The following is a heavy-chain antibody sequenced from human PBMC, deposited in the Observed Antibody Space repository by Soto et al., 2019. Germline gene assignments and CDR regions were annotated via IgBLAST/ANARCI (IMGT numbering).Heavy chain of an antibody. CDR2: ITGIDGRT. Sequence: GGSLRLSCVGSGFTFGNYAMSWVRQAPGKGLEWVSSITGIDGRTYYADSVKGRFTISRDNPKNTLYLQMNNLRAEDTAMFYCAKDRGPYCSGGICYPPSWFDPWGQGTQVTVS. V-gene: IGHV3-23*01. CDR3: AKDRGPYCSGGICYPPSWFDP. J-gene: IGHJ5*02. CDR1: GFTFGNYA. D-gene: IGHD2-15*01.